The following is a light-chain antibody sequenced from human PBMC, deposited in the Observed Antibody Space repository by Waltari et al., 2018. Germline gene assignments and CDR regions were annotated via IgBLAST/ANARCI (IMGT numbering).Light chain of an antibody. J-gene: IGKJ1*01. CDR3: QQSYTTRWT. V-gene: IGKV1-39*01. Sequence: DIQMTQSPSSLSASVGDRVTITCQPSQTISDYLDWYQVKPGKAPKLLIYAASNLQSGVPSRFSGSGSGTSFTLNISGLQPEDFATYYCQQSYTTRWTFGQGTKVDFK. CDR2: AAS. CDR1: QTISDY.